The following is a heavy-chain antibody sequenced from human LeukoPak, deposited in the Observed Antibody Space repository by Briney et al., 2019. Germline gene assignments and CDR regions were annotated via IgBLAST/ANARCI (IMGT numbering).Heavy chain of an antibody. Sequence: GGSLRLSCAASGFTFSSYAMHWVRQAPGKGLEWVAVISYDGSNKYYADSVKGRFTISRDSSKNTLYLQMNSLRAEDTAVYYCARVRFDPWGQGTLVTVSS. CDR2: ISYDGSNK. J-gene: IGHJ5*02. CDR3: ARVRFDP. CDR1: GFTFSSYA. V-gene: IGHV3-30-3*01.